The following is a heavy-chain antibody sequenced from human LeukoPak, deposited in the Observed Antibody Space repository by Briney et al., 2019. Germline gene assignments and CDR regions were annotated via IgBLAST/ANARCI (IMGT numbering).Heavy chain of an antibody. CDR3: ARVTVFDYYYYYYMDV. D-gene: IGHD1-14*01. Sequence: GGSLRLSCAAFGFTFSSYAMSWVRQAPGKGLEWVSYISSSGSTIYYADSVKGRFTISRDNAKNSLYLQMNSLRAEDTAVYYCARVTVFDYYYYYYMDVWGKGTTVTVSS. CDR1: GFTFSSYA. CDR2: ISSSGSTI. V-gene: IGHV3-48*04. J-gene: IGHJ6*03.